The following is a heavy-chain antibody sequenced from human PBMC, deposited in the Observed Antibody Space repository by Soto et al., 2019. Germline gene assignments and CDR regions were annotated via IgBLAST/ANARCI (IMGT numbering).Heavy chain of an antibody. D-gene: IGHD1-1*01. CDR2: LYDVDGT. Sequence: GGSLRLSCAALGFTVSGKRYVAWVRQAPGKGLEWISALYDVDGTFYADSVKGRFTTSSDSSKTAVYLQMNGLRPDDTAVYYCASWHEREHAYDVWGRGTTVTVSS. CDR3: ASWHEREHAYDV. CDR1: GFTVSGKRY. V-gene: IGHV3-53*01. J-gene: IGHJ3*01.